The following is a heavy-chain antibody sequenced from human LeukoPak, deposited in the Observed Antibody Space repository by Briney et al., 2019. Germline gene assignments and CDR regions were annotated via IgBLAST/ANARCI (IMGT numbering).Heavy chain of an antibody. CDR3: ARDTWHGGRGDFDY. Sequence: SETLSLTCTVSGGSISSSSYYWGWIRQPPGKGLEWIGSIYYSGSTYYNPSLKSRVTISVDTSKNQFSLKLSSVTAADTAVYYCARDTWHGGRGDFDYWGQGTLVTVSS. CDR1: GGSISSSSYY. D-gene: IGHD3-16*01. J-gene: IGHJ4*02. CDR2: IYYSGST. V-gene: IGHV4-39*07.